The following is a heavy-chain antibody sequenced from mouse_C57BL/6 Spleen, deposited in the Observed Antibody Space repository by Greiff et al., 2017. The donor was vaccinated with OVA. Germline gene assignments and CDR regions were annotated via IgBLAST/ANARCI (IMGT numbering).Heavy chain of an antibody. CDR3: ARDGWDGGDY. V-gene: IGHV3-6*01. J-gene: IGHJ2*01. Sequence: EVKVEESGPGLVKPSQSLSLTCSVTGYSITSGYYWNWIRQFPGNKLEWMGYISYDGSNNYNPSLKNRISITRDTSKNQFFLKLNSVTTEDTATYYCARDGWDGGDYWGQGTTLTVSS. CDR2: ISYDGSN. D-gene: IGHD4-1*01. CDR1: GYSITSGYY.